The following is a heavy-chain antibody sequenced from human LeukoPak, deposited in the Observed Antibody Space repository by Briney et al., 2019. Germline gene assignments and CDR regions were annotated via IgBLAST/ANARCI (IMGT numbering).Heavy chain of an antibody. CDR1: GGSISSGGYY. CDR2: IYYSGST. D-gene: IGHD6-6*01. CDR3: ARESYSSYEGGYFDY. Sequence: PSETLSLTCTVSGGSISSGGYYWSWIRQHPGKGLEWIGYIYYSGSTYYNPSLKSRVTISVDTSKNQFSLKLSSVTAADTAVYYCARESYSSYEGGYFDYWGQGTLATVSS. J-gene: IGHJ4*02. V-gene: IGHV4-31*03.